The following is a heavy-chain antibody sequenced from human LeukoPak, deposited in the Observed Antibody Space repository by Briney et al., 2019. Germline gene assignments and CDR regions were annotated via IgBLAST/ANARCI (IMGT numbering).Heavy chain of an antibody. Sequence: PGGSLRLSCAASGFTFSSYSMNWVRQAPGEGLEWVSSISSSSSYIYYADSVKGRFTISRDNAKNSLYLQMNSLRAEDTAVYYCARGYSSSWLFDYWGQGTLVTVSS. D-gene: IGHD6-13*01. CDR2: ISSSSSYI. J-gene: IGHJ4*02. V-gene: IGHV3-21*01. CDR3: ARGYSSSWLFDY. CDR1: GFTFSSYS.